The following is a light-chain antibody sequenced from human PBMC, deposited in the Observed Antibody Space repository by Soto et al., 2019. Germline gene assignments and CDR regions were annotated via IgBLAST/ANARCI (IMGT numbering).Light chain of an antibody. CDR1: SPNIGSNF. CDR3: AAWDDSLKSVV. J-gene: IGLJ2*01. Sequence: SVLTQPPSASGTPGQRVAISCSGSSPNIGSNFAYWYQHFPGTAPKLLILRNNQRPSGVPDRFSASKSGTSASLSISGLRPADEADYYCAAWDDSLKSVVFGGGTKLTVL. V-gene: IGLV1-47*01. CDR2: RNN.